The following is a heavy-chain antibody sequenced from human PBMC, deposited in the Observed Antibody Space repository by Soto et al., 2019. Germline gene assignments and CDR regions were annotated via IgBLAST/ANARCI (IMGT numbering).Heavy chain of an antibody. CDR3: AKEGEGATFDY. J-gene: IGHJ4*02. V-gene: IGHV3-23*01. CDR2: ISVGGGST. CDR1: GFTFSSYA. D-gene: IGHD1-26*01. Sequence: GGSLRRSWAASGFTFSSYAMSWVRQAPGKGLEWVSAISVGGGSTYYADSVRGRFTISGDSSRNTLYLQMNSLRAEDTAVYYCAKEGEGATFDYWGQGTLVTVSS.